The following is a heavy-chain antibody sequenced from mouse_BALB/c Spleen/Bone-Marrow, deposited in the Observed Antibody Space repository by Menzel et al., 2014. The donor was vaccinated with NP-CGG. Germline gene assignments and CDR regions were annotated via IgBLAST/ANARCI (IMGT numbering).Heavy chain of an antibody. CDR1: GYTFSSYW. J-gene: IGHJ3*01. D-gene: IGHD2-1*01. CDR3: ASPIYYGNYGFAY. Sequence: QVQLQQSGAELMKPGASVKISCKATGYTFSSYWIEWVKQRPGHGLEWIGEILPGSGSIKYNGKFKGKATFTADTSSNTAYMQLSSLTSEDSAVYYCASPIYYGNYGFAYWGQGTLVTVSA. V-gene: IGHV1-9*01. CDR2: ILPGSGSI.